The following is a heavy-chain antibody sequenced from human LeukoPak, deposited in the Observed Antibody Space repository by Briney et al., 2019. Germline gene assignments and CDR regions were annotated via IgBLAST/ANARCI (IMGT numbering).Heavy chain of an antibody. CDR2: IYPGDSDT. Sequence: GESLKISCQGSGYSFTSYWIGWVRQMPGKGLEWMGIIYPGDSDTRYSPSFQGQVTISADKSISTAYLQWSSLKASDTAMYYCARAGYSSGWSFDYWGQGTLVTVSS. J-gene: IGHJ4*02. CDR1: GYSFTSYW. V-gene: IGHV5-51*01. CDR3: ARAGYSSGWSFDY. D-gene: IGHD6-19*01.